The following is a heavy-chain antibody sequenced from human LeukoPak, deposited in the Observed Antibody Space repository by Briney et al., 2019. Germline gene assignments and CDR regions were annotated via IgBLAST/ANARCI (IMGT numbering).Heavy chain of an antibody. V-gene: IGHV3-9*01. Sequence: GRSLRRSCAAAGFTFDDYAMHWVGQAPGKGLEWGSGISWSSGSIGYADSVKGRFTISRDNAKNSLYLHMNSLRAEDKALYYCAKDDCSSTSCHPHAFDIWGQGTMVTVSS. CDR3: AKDDCSSTSCHPHAFDI. CDR2: ISWSSGSI. J-gene: IGHJ3*02. CDR1: GFTFDDYA. D-gene: IGHD2-2*01.